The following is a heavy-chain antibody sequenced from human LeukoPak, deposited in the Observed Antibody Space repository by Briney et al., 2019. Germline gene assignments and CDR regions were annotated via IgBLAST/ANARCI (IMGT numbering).Heavy chain of an antibody. CDR1: GGSISSSNW. J-gene: IGHJ4*02. D-gene: IGHD3-10*01. CDR3: ARLKGSGSYYPTGIFDY. V-gene: IGHV4-4*02. Sequence: PSGTLSLTCAVSGGSISSSNWWSWVRQPPGKGLEWIGEIYHSGSTNYNPSLKSRVTISVDKSKNQFSLKLSSVTAADTAVYYCARLKGSGSYYPTGIFDYWGQGTLVTVSS. CDR2: IYHSGST.